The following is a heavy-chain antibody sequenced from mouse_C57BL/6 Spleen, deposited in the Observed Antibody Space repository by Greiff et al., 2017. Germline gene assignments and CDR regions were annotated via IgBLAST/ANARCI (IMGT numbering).Heavy chain of an antibody. Sequence: VKLQESGPGLVQPSQSLSITCTVSGFSLTSYGVHWVRQPPGKGLEWLGVIWSGGSTDYNAAFISRLSISKDNSKSQVFFKMNSLQADDTAIYYCAKNPLYYDGSSPYYAMDYWGQGTSVTVSS. V-gene: IGHV2-4*01. CDR2: IWSGGST. CDR3: AKNPLYYDGSSPYYAMDY. CDR1: GFSLTSYG. D-gene: IGHD1-1*01. J-gene: IGHJ4*01.